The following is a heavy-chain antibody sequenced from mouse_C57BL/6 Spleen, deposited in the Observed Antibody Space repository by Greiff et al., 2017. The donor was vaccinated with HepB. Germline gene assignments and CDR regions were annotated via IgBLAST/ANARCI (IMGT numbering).Heavy chain of an antibody. CDR2: IYPRDGST. Sequence: VQLVESGPELVKPGASVKLSCKASGYTFTSYDINWVKQRPGQGLEWIGWIYPRDGSTKYNEKFKGKATLTVDTSSSTAYMELHSLTSEDSAVYFCARPLYYDYDVGYAMDYWGQGTSVTVSS. CDR1: GYTFTSYD. D-gene: IGHD2-4*01. J-gene: IGHJ4*01. CDR3: ARPLYYDYDVGYAMDY. V-gene: IGHV1-85*01.